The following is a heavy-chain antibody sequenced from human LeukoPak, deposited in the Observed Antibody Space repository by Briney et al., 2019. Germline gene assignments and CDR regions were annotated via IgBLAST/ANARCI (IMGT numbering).Heavy chain of an antibody. CDR1: GFTFSSYG. CDR2: IRYDGSNK. V-gene: IGHV3-30*02. J-gene: IGHJ5*02. D-gene: IGHD2-2*01. Sequence: GGSLRLSCAASGFTFSSYGMHWVRQAPGKGLEWVAFIRYDGSNKYYADSVKGRFTISRDNSKNTLYLQMNSLRAEDTAVYCCANSVVPALDPWGQGTLVTVSS. CDR3: ANSVVPALDP.